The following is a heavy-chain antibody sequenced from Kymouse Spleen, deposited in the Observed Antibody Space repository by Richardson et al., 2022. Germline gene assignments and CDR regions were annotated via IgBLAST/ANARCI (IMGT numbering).Heavy chain of an antibody. CDR3: TSSTVTPFDY. CDR1: GFTFSGSA. V-gene: IGHV3-73*02. D-gene: IGHD4-17*01. Sequence: EVQLVESGGGLVQPGGSLKLSCAASGFTFSGSAMHWVRQASGKGLEWVGRIRSKANSYATAYAASVKGRFTISRDDSKNTAYLQMNSLKTEDTAVYYCTSSTVTPFDYWGQGTLVTVSS. J-gene: IGHJ4*02. CDR2: IRSKANSYAT.